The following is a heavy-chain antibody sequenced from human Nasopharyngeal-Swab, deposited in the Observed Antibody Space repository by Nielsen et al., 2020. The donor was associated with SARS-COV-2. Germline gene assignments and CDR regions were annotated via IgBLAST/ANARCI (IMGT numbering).Heavy chain of an antibody. J-gene: IGHJ4*02. CDR3: ARGTADYSNPSFDY. CDR2: INWNSASK. D-gene: IGHD4-11*01. V-gene: IGHV3-9*01. Sequence: GGSLRLSVAASGFTFDDYTMYWVRQAPGKGLEWVSVINWNSASKGYADSVKGRFTISRDNAKNSLYLLVNSLRSEDTALYYCARGTADYSNPSFDYWGQGTMVTVPS. CDR1: GFTFDDYT.